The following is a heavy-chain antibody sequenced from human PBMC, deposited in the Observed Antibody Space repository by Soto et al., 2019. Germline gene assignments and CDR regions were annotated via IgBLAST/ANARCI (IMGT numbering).Heavy chain of an antibody. CDR1: GFTFSGYA. Sequence: EVQLLESGGDLVQPGRSLRLSCAASGFTFSGYAMSWVRQAPGKGLEWVSVIHGGGNSAYYADSVKGRFTISRDNSQNTLYLQMSRRRGEDTALYYRAKNRGRVMTSCHFDYWGQGTLVTVSS. J-gene: IGHJ4*02. V-gene: IGHV3-23*01. CDR3: AKNRGRVMTSCHFDY. D-gene: IGHD2-21*01. CDR2: IHGGGNSA.